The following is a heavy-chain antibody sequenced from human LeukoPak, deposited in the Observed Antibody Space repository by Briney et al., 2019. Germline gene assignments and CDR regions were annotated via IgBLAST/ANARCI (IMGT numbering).Heavy chain of an antibody. D-gene: IGHD3-3*01. CDR3: ARDTYYDFWSGPSYFDY. V-gene: IGHV1-69*04. J-gene: IGHJ4*02. Sequence: SVKVSCKASGGTFSSYAISWVRQAPGQGLEWMGRIVPILGIANYAQKFQGRVTITADESTSTAYMELSSLRSEDTAVYYCARDTYYDFWSGPSYFDYWGQGTLVTVSS. CDR1: GGTFSSYA. CDR2: IVPILGIA.